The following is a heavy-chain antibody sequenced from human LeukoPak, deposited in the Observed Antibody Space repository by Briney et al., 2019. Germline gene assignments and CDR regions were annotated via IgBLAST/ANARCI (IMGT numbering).Heavy chain of an antibody. Sequence: PSQTLSLTCTVSGGSISSGSYYWSWIRQPAGKGLEWIGRIYTSGSTNYNPSLKSRVTISVDTSKNQFSLKLSSVTAADTAVYYCARWDMVRGNFDYWGQGTLVTVFS. D-gene: IGHD3-10*01. J-gene: IGHJ4*02. CDR3: ARWDMVRGNFDY. CDR1: GGSISSGSYY. V-gene: IGHV4-61*02. CDR2: IYTSGST.